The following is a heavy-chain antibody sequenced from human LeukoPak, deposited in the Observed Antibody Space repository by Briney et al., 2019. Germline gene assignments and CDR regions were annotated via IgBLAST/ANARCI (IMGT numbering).Heavy chain of an antibody. CDR2: VSGRGGRT. V-gene: IGHV3-23*01. Sequence: PGGSLTLLCAASGFIFSSPGTRWARLHPGRGREWVSAVSGRGGRTYYAASVTGRLTTSRDNSKNTLYQQMNSLGAEDTAVYYCAKVHLLSGRPASSDYWGQGTLVTVSS. D-gene: IGHD2-15*01. CDR1: GFIFSSPG. CDR3: AKVHLLSGRPASSDY. J-gene: IGHJ4*02.